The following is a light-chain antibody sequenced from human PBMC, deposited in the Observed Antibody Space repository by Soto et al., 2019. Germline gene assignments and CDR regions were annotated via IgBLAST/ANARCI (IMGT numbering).Light chain of an antibody. Sequence: QSALTQPASVSGSPGQSITTSCTGSSSDIGAYNYVSWYQQHPGKAPKLMIYDVTNRPSGLSNRFSGSKSGSTASLTISGLQAEDEADYYCSSYTSSRIRVFGGGTKVTVL. CDR2: DVT. CDR3: SSYTSSRIRV. V-gene: IGLV2-14*01. J-gene: IGLJ3*02. CDR1: SSDIGAYNY.